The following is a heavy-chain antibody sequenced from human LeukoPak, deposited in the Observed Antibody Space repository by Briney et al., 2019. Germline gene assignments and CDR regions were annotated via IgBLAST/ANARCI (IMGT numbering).Heavy chain of an antibody. J-gene: IGHJ4*02. V-gene: IGHV3-23*01. CDR1: GFTFNSYV. D-gene: IGHD6-19*01. Sequence: GGSLRLSCAASGFTFNSYVMSWVRQAPGKGLEWVSVISGSGGSTYYVDSVKGRFTISRDNSKNTLYLQMNSLRAEDTAVYHCAKDRDTSGWFIDYWGQGTLVTVSS. CDR2: ISGSGGST. CDR3: AKDRDTSGWFIDY.